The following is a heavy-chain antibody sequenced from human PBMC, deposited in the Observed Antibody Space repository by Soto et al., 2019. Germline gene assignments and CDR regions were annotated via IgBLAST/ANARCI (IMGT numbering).Heavy chain of an antibody. D-gene: IGHD3-22*01. J-gene: IGHJ3*02. CDR2: ISSSSSYI. Sequence: EVQLVESGGGLVKPGGSLRLSCAASGFTFSSYSMNWVRQAPGKGLEWVSSISSSSSYIYYADSVKGRFTISRDNAKNSLYLQMNSLRAEDTAVYYCARGYHYYDSSGYYKWDAFDIWGQGTMVTVSS. V-gene: IGHV3-21*01. CDR3: ARGYHYYDSSGYYKWDAFDI. CDR1: GFTFSSYS.